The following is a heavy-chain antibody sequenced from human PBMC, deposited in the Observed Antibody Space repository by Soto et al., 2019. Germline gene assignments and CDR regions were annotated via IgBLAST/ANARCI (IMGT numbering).Heavy chain of an antibody. D-gene: IGHD4-4*01. J-gene: IGHJ6*02. CDR2: IFYSGST. CDR1: GGSISSGGYY. V-gene: IGHV4-31*03. Sequence: QVQLQESGPGLVKPSQTLSLTSTVSGGSISSGGYYWSWIRQHPGKGLEWIGYIFYSGSTYYNPSLKSRVTISVDTYKNQFSLKLSSVTAADTAVYYCARDTTEYYYYGMDVWGQGTTVTVSS. CDR3: ARDTTEYYYYGMDV.